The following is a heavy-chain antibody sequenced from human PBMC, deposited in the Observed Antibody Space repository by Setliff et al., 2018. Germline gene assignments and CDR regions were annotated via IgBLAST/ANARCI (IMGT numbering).Heavy chain of an antibody. CDR1: NYTFINYG. D-gene: IGHD6-19*01. CDR2: ISGSSGDA. J-gene: IGHJ3*02. V-gene: IGHV1-18*01. Sequence: ASVKVSCKASNYTFINYGMSWVRQIPGHGLEWMGWISGSSGDASYAQKFQGRVIITLDTLTTTAYMELRSLRSDDTAVYFCARRPIALAGYRKGAFDIWGQGTMVTVS. CDR3: ARRPIALAGYRKGAFDI.